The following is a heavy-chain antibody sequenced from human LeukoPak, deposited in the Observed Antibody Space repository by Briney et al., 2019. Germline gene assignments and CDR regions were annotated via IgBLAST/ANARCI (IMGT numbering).Heavy chain of an antibody. CDR1: GFTFSRYW. D-gene: IGHD4-11*01. CDR2: IKQDGREK. V-gene: IGHV3-7*01. J-gene: IGHJ4*02. CDR3: ARGDTVTTFSGRFDY. Sequence: GGSLRLSCAASGFTFSRYWMSWVRQAPGKGLEGVANIKQDGREKYYVDSVKGRFTISRDNAKNSLYLQMNSLRAEDTAVYYCARGDTVTTFSGRFDYWGQGTLVTVSS.